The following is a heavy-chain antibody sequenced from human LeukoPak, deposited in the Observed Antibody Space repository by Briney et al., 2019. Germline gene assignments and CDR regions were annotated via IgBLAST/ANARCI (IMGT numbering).Heavy chain of an antibody. CDR2: INHSGSA. CDR3: ARGDYCGGDCYSRPDH. J-gene: IGHJ4*02. CDR1: GGSFSGFY. Sequence: PSATMSLTCAVYGGSFSGFYWSWIRQPPGKGLEWIGEINHSGSANYNPSLKSRLTISVDTSKNQFSLKLSSATAADTAVYYCARGDYCGGDCYSRPDHWGRGTLVTVSS. V-gene: IGHV4-34*01. D-gene: IGHD2-21*02.